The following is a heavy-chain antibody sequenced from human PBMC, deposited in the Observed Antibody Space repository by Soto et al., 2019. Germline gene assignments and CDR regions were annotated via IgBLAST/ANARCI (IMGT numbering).Heavy chain of an antibody. V-gene: IGHV1-69*13. CDR2: IIPIFGTA. CDR1: GGTFSSYA. J-gene: IGHJ6*02. Sequence: SVKVSCKASGGTFSSYAISWVRQAPGQGLEWMGGIIPIFGTANYAQKFQGRVTITADESTSTAYMELSSLRSEDTAVYYCARDSHYDFWSGYYYYYYGMDVCGQGTTLTVSS. D-gene: IGHD3-3*01. CDR3: ARDSHYDFWSGYYYYYYGMDV.